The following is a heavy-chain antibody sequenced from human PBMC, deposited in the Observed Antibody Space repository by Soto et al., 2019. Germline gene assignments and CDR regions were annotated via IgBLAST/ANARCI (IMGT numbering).Heavy chain of an antibody. Sequence: SETLSLTCTVSGGSISSYYWSWIRQPPGKGLEWIGYIYYSGSTNYNPSLKRRVTISVDTSKNQFSLKLSSVTAADTAVYYCARHGPIAAAGTVFDYWGQGTLVTVSS. CDR2: IYYSGST. CDR3: ARHGPIAAAGTVFDY. CDR1: GGSISSYY. V-gene: IGHV4-59*08. D-gene: IGHD6-13*01. J-gene: IGHJ4*02.